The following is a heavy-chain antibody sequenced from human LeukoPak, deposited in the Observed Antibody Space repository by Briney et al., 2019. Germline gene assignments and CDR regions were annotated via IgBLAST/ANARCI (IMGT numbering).Heavy chain of an antibody. CDR1: GGSISSSSYY. V-gene: IGHV4-39*02. D-gene: IGHD6-19*01. J-gene: IGHJ5*02. CDR3: ARESQQWLGNWFDP. CDR2: IYYSGST. Sequence: SETLSLTCTVSGGSISSSSYYWGWIRQPPGKGLEWIGSIYYSGSTYYNPSLKSRVTISVDTSKNQFSLKLSSVTAADTAVYYCARESQQWLGNWFDPWGQGTLVTVSS.